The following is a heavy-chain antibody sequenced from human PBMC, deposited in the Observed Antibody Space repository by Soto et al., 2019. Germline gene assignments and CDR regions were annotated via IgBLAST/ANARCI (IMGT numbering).Heavy chain of an antibody. CDR2: IIPIFGTA. J-gene: IGHJ3*02. CDR1: GGTFSSYA. V-gene: IGHV1-69*13. CDR3: AREREEYYYDSSGYPTPISFDI. D-gene: IGHD3-22*01. Sequence: SLKVSCKASGGTFSSYAISWVRQAPGQGLEWMGGIIPIFGTANYAQKFQGRVTITADESTSTAYMELSSLRSEDTAVYYCAREREEYYYDSSGYPTPISFDIWGQGTIVTVSS.